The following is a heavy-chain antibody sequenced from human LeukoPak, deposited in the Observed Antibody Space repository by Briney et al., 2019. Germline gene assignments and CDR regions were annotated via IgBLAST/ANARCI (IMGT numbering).Heavy chain of an antibody. J-gene: IGHJ5*02. CDR2: MNPNSGNT. V-gene: IGHV1-8*01. D-gene: IGHD3-10*01. CDR1: GYTFTSYD. Sequence: ASVKVSCKASGYTFTSYDINWVRQATGQGLEWMGWMNPNSGNTGCAQKFQGRVTMTRNTSISTAYMELSSLRSEGTAVYYCARVGITMVRGVIIPENWFDPWGQGTLVTVSS. CDR3: ARVGITMVRGVIIPENWFDP.